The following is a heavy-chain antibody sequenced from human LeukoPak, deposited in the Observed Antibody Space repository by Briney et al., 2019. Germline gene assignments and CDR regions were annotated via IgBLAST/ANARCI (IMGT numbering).Heavy chain of an antibody. D-gene: IGHD2-2*01. Sequence: GESLKISCEGSGYSFTSYWIGWVRQMPGKGLEWMGIIYPGDPDTRYSPSFQGQVTISADKSISTAYLQWSSLKASDTAMYYCARASPYCSSTSCSFDYWGQGTLVTVSS. CDR3: ARASPYCSSTSCSFDY. J-gene: IGHJ4*02. V-gene: IGHV5-51*01. CDR1: GYSFTSYW. CDR2: IYPGDPDT.